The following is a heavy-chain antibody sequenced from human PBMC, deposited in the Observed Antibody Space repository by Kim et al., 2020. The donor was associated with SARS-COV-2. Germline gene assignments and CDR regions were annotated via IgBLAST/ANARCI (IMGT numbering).Heavy chain of an antibody. CDR3: ARGILGRWLQSGPVDY. CDR2: ISSSGSTI. D-gene: IGHD7-27*01. V-gene: IGHV3-11*01. Sequence: LSLTCAASGFTFSDYYMSWIRQAPGKGLEWVSYISSSGSTIYYADSVKGRFTISRDNAKNSLYLQMNSLRAEDTAVYYCARGILGRWLQSGPVDYWGQGTLVTVSS. CDR1: GFTFSDYY. J-gene: IGHJ4*02.